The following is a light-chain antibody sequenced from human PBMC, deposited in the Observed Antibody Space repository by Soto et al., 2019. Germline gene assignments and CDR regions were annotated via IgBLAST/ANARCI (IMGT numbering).Light chain of an antibody. Sequence: QSALTQPRSVSGSPGQSVTISCTGTSSDVGRYNYVSWYQQHPGKAPRVMIYDVSERPSGVPDRFSGSKSGNTASLTISGLQAEDEADYNCCSQAGSQRDVFGTGTKLTVL. J-gene: IGLJ1*01. CDR1: SSDVGRYNY. CDR3: CSQAGSQRDV. CDR2: DVS. V-gene: IGLV2-11*01.